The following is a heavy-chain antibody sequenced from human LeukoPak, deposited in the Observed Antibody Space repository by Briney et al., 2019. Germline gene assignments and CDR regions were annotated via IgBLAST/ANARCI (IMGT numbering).Heavy chain of an antibody. CDR1: GYTLTELS. CDR2: FDPEDGET. J-gene: IGHJ4*02. D-gene: IGHD5-12*01. CDR3: ATDPGGYGSPDY. V-gene: IGHV1-24*01. Sequence: ASVKVSCKVSGYTLTELSMHWVRQAPGKGLEWMGGFDPEDGETIYAQKFQGRVTMTEDTSTDTAYMELSSLRSEDTAVYYCATDPGGYGSPDYWGQGTLVTVSS.